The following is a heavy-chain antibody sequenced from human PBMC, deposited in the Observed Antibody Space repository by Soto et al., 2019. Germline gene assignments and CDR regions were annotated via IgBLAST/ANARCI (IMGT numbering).Heavy chain of an antibody. Sequence: GGSLRLSCSASGFTFLSYAMHWVRQAPGKGLEYVSAIGSNGGSTYYADSVKGRFTISRDNSKNTLYLQMSSLRAEDTAMYYCVKDQDWDYASNDAFDIWGQGTMVTVSS. CDR2: IGSNGGST. V-gene: IGHV3-64D*06. D-gene: IGHD1-7*01. J-gene: IGHJ3*02. CDR1: GFTFLSYA. CDR3: VKDQDWDYASNDAFDI.